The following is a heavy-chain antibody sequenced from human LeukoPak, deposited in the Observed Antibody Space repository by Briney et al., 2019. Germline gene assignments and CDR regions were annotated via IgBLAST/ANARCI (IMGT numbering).Heavy chain of an antibody. D-gene: IGHD4-17*01. CDR1: GYSFSNNG. V-gene: IGHV3-33*01. J-gene: IGHJ4*02. CDR3: ARDLTTVTTDDY. CDR2: IWYDGSNK. Sequence: GGSLRLSCVASGYSFSNNGMHWVRQAPGKGLEWVAVIWYDGSNKYYADSVKGRFTISRDNSKNTLYLQMNSLRAEDTAVYYCARDLTTVTTDDYWGQGTLVTVSS.